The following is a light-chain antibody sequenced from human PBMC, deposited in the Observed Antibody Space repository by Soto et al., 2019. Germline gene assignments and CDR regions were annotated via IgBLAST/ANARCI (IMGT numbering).Light chain of an antibody. CDR2: GAA. J-gene: IGKJ4*01. CDR3: RQSYNSQALT. V-gene: IGKV1-39*01. CDR1: QNIRNY. Sequence: DIQMTQSPSSLSAPVGDRVAITCRASQNIRNYLNWYQQKPGKATRVLIYGAASWQSGVPSRFSGSGSGTNFSLTINSLQPEDYATYYCRQSYNSQALTFGGGTKVDI.